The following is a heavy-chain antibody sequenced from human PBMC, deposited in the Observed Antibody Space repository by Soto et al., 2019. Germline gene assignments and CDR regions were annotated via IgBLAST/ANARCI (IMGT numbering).Heavy chain of an antibody. D-gene: IGHD6-13*01. CDR3: ARGVYSSSWYGMDV. V-gene: IGHV1-69*12. J-gene: IGHJ6*02. CDR2: IIPIFGTA. Sequence: QVQLVQSGAEVKKPGSSVKVSCKASGGTFSSYAISWVRQAPGQGLEWMGGIIPIFGTANYAQKFQGRVTITADESTSTAYRGLSSVRSEDTAVYYCARGVYSSSWYGMDVWGQGTTVTVSS. CDR1: GGTFSSYA.